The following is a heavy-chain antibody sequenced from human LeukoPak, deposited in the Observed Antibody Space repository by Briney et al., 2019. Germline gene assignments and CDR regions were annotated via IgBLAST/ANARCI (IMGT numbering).Heavy chain of an antibody. J-gene: IGHJ4*02. CDR1: GFTFSSYS. CDR2: ISSSSSYI. V-gene: IGHV3-21*01. Sequence: GGSLRLSCAASGFTFSSYSMNWVRQAPGQGLEWVSSISSSSSYIYYADSVKGRFTISRDNAKNSLYLQMNSLRAEDTAVYYCARVLDDYYDDLDYWGQGTLVTVSS. D-gene: IGHD3-22*01. CDR3: ARVLDDYYDDLDY.